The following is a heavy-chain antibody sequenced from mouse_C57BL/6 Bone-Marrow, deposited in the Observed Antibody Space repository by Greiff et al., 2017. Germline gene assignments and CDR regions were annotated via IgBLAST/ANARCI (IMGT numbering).Heavy chain of an antibody. V-gene: IGHV5-9*01. CDR3: ARHLLGAMDY. J-gene: IGHJ4*01. D-gene: IGHD2-1*01. CDR2: ISGGGGNT. Sequence: EVMLVESGGGLVKPGGSLKLSCAASGFTFSSYTMSWVRHTPEKRLEWVATISGGGGNTYYPDSVKGRFTISRDNAKNTLYLQMSSLRSEDTALYYCARHLLGAMDYWGQGTSVTVSS. CDR1: GFTFSSYT.